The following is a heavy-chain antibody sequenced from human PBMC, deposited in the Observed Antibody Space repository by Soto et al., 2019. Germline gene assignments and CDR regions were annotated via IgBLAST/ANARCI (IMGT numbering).Heavy chain of an antibody. D-gene: IGHD6-19*01. V-gene: IGHV1-8*02. Sequence: ASVKVSCKASGGTFSSYTISWVRQAPGQGLEWMGWMNPSTGNTDSAEKFQGRLTMTRNTSISTVYMELSSLSFEDTAVYYCARGRIIVAGGFDPWGQGTRVTVAS. CDR1: GGTFSSYT. CDR2: MNPSTGNT. CDR3: ARGRIIVAGGFDP. J-gene: IGHJ5*02.